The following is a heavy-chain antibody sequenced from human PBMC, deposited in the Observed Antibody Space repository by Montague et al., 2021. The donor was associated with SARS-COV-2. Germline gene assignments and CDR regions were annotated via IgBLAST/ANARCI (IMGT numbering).Heavy chain of an antibody. V-gene: IGHV4-38-2*02. J-gene: IGHJ4*02. D-gene: IGHD3-16*01. CDR3: VRGLGNRVRDY. Sequence: SETLSLTCSVSGYSISSGYYWGWIRQPPGKGLEWVGCISYIGKTYYSPSLKSRLTISLDSSKNQFSLQARSVTAAETAVYYCVRGLGNRVRDYWGQGTLVTVSS. CDR2: ISYIGKT. CDR1: GYSISSGYY.